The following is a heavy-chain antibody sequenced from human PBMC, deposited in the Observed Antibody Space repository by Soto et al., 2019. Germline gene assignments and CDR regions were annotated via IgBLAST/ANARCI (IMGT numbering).Heavy chain of an antibody. CDR3: ARGGRITIFGVVTNWFDP. CDR1: GGSISSYY. V-gene: IGHV4-59*01. J-gene: IGHJ5*02. Sequence: PSETLSLTCTVSGGSISSYYWSWIRQPPGKGLEWIGYIYYSGSTNYNPSLKSRVTISVDTSKNQFSLKLSSVTAADTAVYYCARGGRITIFGVVTNWFDPWGQGTLVTVSS. D-gene: IGHD3-3*01. CDR2: IYYSGST.